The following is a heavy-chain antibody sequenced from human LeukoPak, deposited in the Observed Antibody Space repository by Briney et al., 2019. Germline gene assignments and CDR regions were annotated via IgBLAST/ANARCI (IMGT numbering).Heavy chain of an antibody. Sequence: PGGSLRLSCAASGFTFSNAWMSWVRQAPGKGLEWVGRIKSKTDGGTTDYAAPVKGRFTISRDDSKNTLYLQMNSLKTEDTAVYYRTTETVPDAFDIWGQGTMVTVSS. CDR1: GFTFSNAW. V-gene: IGHV3-15*01. D-gene: IGHD2-2*01. CDR3: TTETVPDAFDI. J-gene: IGHJ3*02. CDR2: IKSKTDGGTT.